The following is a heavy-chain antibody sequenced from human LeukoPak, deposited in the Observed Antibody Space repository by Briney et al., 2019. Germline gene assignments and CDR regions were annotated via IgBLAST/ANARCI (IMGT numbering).Heavy chain of an antibody. Sequence: SVKVSCKASGGTFSSYAISWVRQAPGQGLEWMGRIIPIFGTANYAQKFQGRVTITTDESTSTAYMEPSSLRSEDTAVYYCARVEMVRSYYDSSGYYYVKDYWGQGTLVTVSS. CDR2: IIPIFGTA. J-gene: IGHJ4*02. V-gene: IGHV1-69*05. CDR1: GGTFSSYA. D-gene: IGHD3-22*01. CDR3: ARVEMVRSYYDSSGYYYVKDY.